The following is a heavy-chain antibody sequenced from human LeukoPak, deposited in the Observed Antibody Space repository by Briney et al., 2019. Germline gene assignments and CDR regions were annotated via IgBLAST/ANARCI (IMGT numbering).Heavy chain of an antibody. D-gene: IGHD2-21*02. CDR1: GFTFSSYA. CDR2: ISGSGGST. CDR3: AKVLALAYCGGDCYWNYFDY. J-gene: IGHJ4*02. V-gene: IGHV3-23*01. Sequence: GGSLRLSCAASGFTFSSYAMSWVRQAPGKGLEWVSAISGSGGSTYYADSVKGRFTISRDNSKNTLCLQMNSLRAEDTAVYYCAKVLALAYCGGDCYWNYFDYWGQGTLVTVSS.